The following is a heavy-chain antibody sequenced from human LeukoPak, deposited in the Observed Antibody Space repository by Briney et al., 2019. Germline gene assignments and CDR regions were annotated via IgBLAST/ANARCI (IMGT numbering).Heavy chain of an antibody. CDR2: IRNTGHDD. CDR1: GFTFSSYG. V-gene: IGHV3-30*02. CDR3: ARAGSIVGATLDFDY. Sequence: GGSLRLSCAASGFTFSSYGMHWVRQAPGKGLEWVAFIRNTGHDDYYIDSVRGRFTISRDNSKNTLYLQMNSLRAEDTALYYCARAGSIVGATLDFDYWGQGTLVTVSS. D-gene: IGHD1-26*01. J-gene: IGHJ4*02.